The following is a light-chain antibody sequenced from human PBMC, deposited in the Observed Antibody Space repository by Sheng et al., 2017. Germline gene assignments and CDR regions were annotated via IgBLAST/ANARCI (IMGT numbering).Light chain of an antibody. J-gene: IGKJ4*01. Sequence: DIVLTQSPDTLSLSPGEGVTLSCRASKSVSGSLLAWYQQKPGQAPRLLIYGASTRATGIPDRFSGSGSGTGFTLSISRLEPEDFAVYYCQQYGISPFTFGGGTKVEI. CDR1: KSVSGSL. CDR2: GAS. V-gene: IGKV3-20*01. CDR3: QQYGISPFT.